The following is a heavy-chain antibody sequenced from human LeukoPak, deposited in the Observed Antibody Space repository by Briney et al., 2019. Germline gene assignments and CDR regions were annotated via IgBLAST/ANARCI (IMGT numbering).Heavy chain of an antibody. V-gene: IGHV4-38-2*02. CDR1: GYSISSGYY. D-gene: IGHD3-10*01. J-gene: IGHJ5*02. Sequence: PSETLSLTCTVSGYSISSGYYWSWIRQPPGKGLEWIGEINHSGSTYYNPSLKSRVTISVDTSKNQFSLKLSSVTAADTAVYYCARHLYGSGSLNWFDPWGQGTLVTVSS. CDR3: ARHLYGSGSLNWFDP. CDR2: INHSGST.